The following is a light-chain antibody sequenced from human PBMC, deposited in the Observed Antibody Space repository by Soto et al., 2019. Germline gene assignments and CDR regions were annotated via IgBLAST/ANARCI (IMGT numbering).Light chain of an antibody. J-gene: IGKJ1*01. CDR1: QSVSSSF. CDR3: HQYGSSPAT. CDR2: GAS. V-gene: IGKV3-20*01. Sequence: EIVLTQSPGTLYSSPGERATLSCRASQSVSSSFLAWYQQKPGQAPRLLIYGASSRATGIPDRFSGSGSGTDFTLTISRLEPEDFAVYYCHQYGSSPATFGQGTKVDIK.